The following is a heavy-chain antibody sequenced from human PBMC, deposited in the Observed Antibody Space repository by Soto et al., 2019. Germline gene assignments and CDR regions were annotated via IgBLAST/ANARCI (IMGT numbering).Heavy chain of an antibody. J-gene: IGHJ4*02. CDR3: ARLTTVTTEFDY. D-gene: IGHD4-17*01. CDR2: IYYSGST. Sequence: SETLSLTCTVSGGSISSSSYYWGWIRQPPGKGLEWIGSIYYSGSTYYNPSLKSRVTISVDTSKNQFSLKLSSVTAADTAVYYCARLTTVTTEFDYWGQGTLVTVSS. CDR1: GGSISSSSYY. V-gene: IGHV4-39*01.